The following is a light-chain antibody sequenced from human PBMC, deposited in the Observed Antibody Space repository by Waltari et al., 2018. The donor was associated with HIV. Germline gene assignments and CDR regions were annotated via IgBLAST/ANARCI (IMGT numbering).Light chain of an antibody. CDR1: SSNIGAGYD. J-gene: IGLJ3*02. CDR3: QSYDSSLNGWV. CDR2: GNT. V-gene: IGLV1-40*01. Sequence: QSVLTQPPSVSGAPGRKVTISCTGSSSNIGAGYDVYWYQQCPGTAPKVLIYGNTNRPSGVPDRFSGSKSVNSASLAITGLQADDEADYYCQSYDSSLNGWVFGGGTKLTV.